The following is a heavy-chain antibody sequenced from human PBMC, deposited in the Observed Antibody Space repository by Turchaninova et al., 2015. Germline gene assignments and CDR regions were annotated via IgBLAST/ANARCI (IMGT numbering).Heavy chain of an antibody. D-gene: IGHD1-26*01. Sequence: QVLLKESGPVLVTPTETLTLTCTVPGFTLSTARMGVSWLRQPPETALEWLAHIFSNDEKSYSTSLNIRLTISKDTSKSQVVLTMTNMDPVDTATYYCARFRGSYQYYFDYWGQGTLVTVSS. CDR3: ARFRGSYQYYFDY. J-gene: IGHJ4*02. CDR1: GFTLSTARMG. CDR2: IFSNDEK. V-gene: IGHV2-26*01.